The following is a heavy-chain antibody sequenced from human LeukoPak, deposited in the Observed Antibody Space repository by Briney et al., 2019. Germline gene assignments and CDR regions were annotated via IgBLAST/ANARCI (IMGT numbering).Heavy chain of an antibody. D-gene: IGHD3-10*01. Sequence: ASVKVSCKASGYTFTSYDINWVRQATGQGLEWMGWMNPNSGNTGYAQKFQGRVTMTRNTSISTAYMELSSLRSEDTAVYYCARDQNPYYGSAFDYWGQGTLVTVSS. CDR1: GYTFTSYD. J-gene: IGHJ4*02. V-gene: IGHV1-8*01. CDR3: ARDQNPYYGSAFDY. CDR2: MNPNSGNT.